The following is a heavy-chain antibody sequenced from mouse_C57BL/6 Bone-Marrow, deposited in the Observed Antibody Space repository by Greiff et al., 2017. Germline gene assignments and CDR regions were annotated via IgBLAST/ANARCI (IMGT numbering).Heavy chain of an antibody. Sequence: QVQLQQPGAELVKPGASVKLSCKASGYTFTSYWMHWVKQRPEQGLEWIGMIHPNSGSTNYNEKFKSKATLTVDKSSSTAYMQLSSLTSEDSAVYYCARCYYGSSLFAYWGQGTLVTVSA. CDR3: ARCYYGSSLFAY. CDR2: IHPNSGST. V-gene: IGHV1-64*01. CDR1: GYTFTSYW. D-gene: IGHD1-1*01. J-gene: IGHJ3*01.